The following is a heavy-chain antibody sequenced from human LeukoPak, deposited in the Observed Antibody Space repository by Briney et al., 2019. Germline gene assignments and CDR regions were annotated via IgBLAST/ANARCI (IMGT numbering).Heavy chain of an antibody. CDR3: ARDGRLGTYYYYYYMDV. CDR1: GGSISSSSYY. CDR2: IYYSGST. V-gene: IGHV4-39*02. D-gene: IGHD1-14*01. Sequence: SETLSLTCTVSGGSISSSSYYWGWIRQPPGKGLEWIGSIYYSGSTYYNPSLKSRVTISVDTSKNQFSLKLSSVTAADTAVYYCARDGRLGTYYYYYYMDVWGKGTTVTVSS. J-gene: IGHJ6*03.